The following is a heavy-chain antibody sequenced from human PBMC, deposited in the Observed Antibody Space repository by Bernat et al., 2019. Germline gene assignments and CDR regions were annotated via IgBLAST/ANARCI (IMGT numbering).Heavy chain of an antibody. J-gene: IGHJ4*02. CDR1: GLIFSNVW. CDR3: TTGASFNSKDKVKVNIVATGDY. D-gene: IGHD5-12*01. CDR2: IKSNADGGAT. V-gene: IGHV3-15*01. Sequence: EVQLVESGGGLVKPGGSLKLSCAASGLIFSNVWMNWVRQAPGKGLEWVGRIKSNADGGATHYTAPVQGRFTISRDDSKNTLYLQMNSLQTDDTAVYYCTTGASFNSKDKVKVNIVATGDYWGQGTLVTVSS.